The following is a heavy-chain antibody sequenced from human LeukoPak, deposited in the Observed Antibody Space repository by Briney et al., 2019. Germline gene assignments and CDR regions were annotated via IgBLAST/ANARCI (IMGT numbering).Heavy chain of an antibody. CDR2: ISGSGGST. D-gene: IGHD3-16*01. CDR1: GFTFSSYA. CDR3: AKDRDDYVWGSYLGAFDI. Sequence: GGSLRLSCAASGFTFSSYAMSWVRQAPGKGLEWVSLISGSGGSTYYADSVKGRFTISRDNSKNALYLQMNSLRAEDTAVFYCAKDRDDYVWGSYLGAFDIWGQGTMVTVSS. V-gene: IGHV3-23*01. J-gene: IGHJ3*02.